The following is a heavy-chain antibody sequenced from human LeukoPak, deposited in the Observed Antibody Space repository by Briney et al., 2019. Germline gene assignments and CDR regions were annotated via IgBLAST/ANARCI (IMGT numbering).Heavy chain of an antibody. J-gene: IGHJ4*02. Sequence: SETLSLTCTVSGGSISSSSYYWGWIRQPPGKGLEWIGRIYYSGSTYYNPSLKSRVTISVDTSKNQFSLELSSVTAADTAVYYCARDYGDYAYYFDYWGQGTLVTVSS. CDR3: ARDYGDYAYYFDY. D-gene: IGHD4-17*01. CDR1: GGSISSSSYY. V-gene: IGHV4-39*01. CDR2: IYYSGST.